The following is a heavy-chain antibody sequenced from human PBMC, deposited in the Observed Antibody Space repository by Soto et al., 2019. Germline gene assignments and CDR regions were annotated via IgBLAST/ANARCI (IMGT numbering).Heavy chain of an antibody. CDR3: ARDRYDILTGEPTPYMDV. D-gene: IGHD3-9*01. Sequence: SETLSLTCTVSGGSISSYYWSWIRQPPGKGLEWIGYISYSGTTNYNPSLKSRVTISVDTSKNQFSLKLSSVIAADTAVYYCARDRYDILTGEPTPYMDVWDTGTTVTVSS. J-gene: IGHJ6*03. V-gene: IGHV4-59*01. CDR2: ISYSGTT. CDR1: GGSISSYY.